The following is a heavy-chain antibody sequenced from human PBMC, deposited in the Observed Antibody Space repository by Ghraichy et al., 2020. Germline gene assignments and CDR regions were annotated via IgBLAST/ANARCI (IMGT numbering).Heavy chain of an antibody. Sequence: SETLSLTCAVYGGSFSGYFLIWIRQPPGKRLEWVGEIDQSGGTNYNPSLKSRVTISVDTSKNQFSLKLRSVTAADTAVYYCATRKNPFDYWGQGTLVTVSS. D-gene: IGHD1-14*01. CDR1: GGSFSGYF. J-gene: IGHJ4*02. V-gene: IGHV4-34*01. CDR3: ATRKNPFDY. CDR2: IDQSGGT.